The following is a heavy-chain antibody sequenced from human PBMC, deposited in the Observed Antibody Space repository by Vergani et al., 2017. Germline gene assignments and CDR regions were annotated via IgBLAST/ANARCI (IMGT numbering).Heavy chain of an antibody. CDR1: GGSFSGYY. CDR3: ARRSRYDYVLGSYRSPRSPYGMDV. J-gene: IGHJ6*02. CDR2: INHSGIT. V-gene: IGHV4-34*01. D-gene: IGHD3-16*02. Sequence: QVQLQQWGAGLLKPSETLSLTCAVYGGSFSGYYWSWIRKPPGKGLEWIGEINHSGITNYNPSLKTRVTISVDTSKNQFSLKMSSVTAADTSVYYCARRSRYDYVLGSYRSPRSPYGMDVWGQGTTVTVSS.